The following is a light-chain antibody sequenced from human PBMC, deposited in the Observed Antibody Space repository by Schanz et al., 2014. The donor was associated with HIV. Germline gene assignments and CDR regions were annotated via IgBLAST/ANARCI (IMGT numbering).Light chain of an antibody. CDR2: DVS. CDR1: SSDVGGYNY. V-gene: IGLV2-11*01. J-gene: IGLJ3*02. CDR3: CSYAGSYTWV. Sequence: QSALTQPASASGSPGQSVTISCTGTSSDVGGYNYVSWYQQHPGKAPKLMIYDVSKRPSGVPDRFSGSKSGNTASLTISGLQAEDEADYYCCSYAGSYTWVFGGGTKLTVL.